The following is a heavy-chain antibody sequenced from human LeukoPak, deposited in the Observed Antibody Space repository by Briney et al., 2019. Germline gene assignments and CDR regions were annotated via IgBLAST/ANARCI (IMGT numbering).Heavy chain of an antibody. CDR3: ARGGHRRYYYTSGSAFDP. D-gene: IGHD3-10*01. V-gene: IGHV1-18*01. Sequence: ASVKASCKASGYTFTNYGISWVRQAPGQGLEWMGWISAYNGNTHYAQNLQGRVTMTTDTSTSTAYMEPKSLRSDDTAVYYCARGGHRRYYYTSGSAFDPWGQGTLVTVSS. CDR2: ISAYNGNT. J-gene: IGHJ5*02. CDR1: GYTFTNYG.